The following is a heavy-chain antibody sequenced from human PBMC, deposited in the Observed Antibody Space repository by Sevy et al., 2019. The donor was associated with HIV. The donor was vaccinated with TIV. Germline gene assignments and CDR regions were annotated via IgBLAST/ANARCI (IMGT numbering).Heavy chain of an antibody. D-gene: IGHD2-2*01. Sequence: GGSLRLSCAASGFTFSNYAMSWVRQAPGKGLEWVSSISRSGGSTYYADSVKGRFTISRDNSKNTLYLQMNSLRAKETAVYYCAKVDVVVPVADYGLDVWGQGTTVTVSS. CDR2: ISRSGGST. CDR1: GFTFSNYA. J-gene: IGHJ6*02. V-gene: IGHV3-23*01. CDR3: AKVDVVVPVADYGLDV.